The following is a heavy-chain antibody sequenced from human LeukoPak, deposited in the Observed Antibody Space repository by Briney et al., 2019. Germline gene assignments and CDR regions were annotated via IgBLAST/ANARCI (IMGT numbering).Heavy chain of an antibody. CDR3: ARGRPYDSSGPLAY. J-gene: IGHJ4*02. V-gene: IGHV4-34*01. D-gene: IGHD3-22*01. CDR1: GGSFSGYY. CDR2: INHRGNT. Sequence: SEALSLTCAVYGGSFSGYYWSWIRQPPGKGLEWIGEINHRGNTNYNPSLKSRVTISVDTSKKHFSLKLTSVTAADTAVYYCARGRPYDSSGPLAYWGQGTLVTVSS.